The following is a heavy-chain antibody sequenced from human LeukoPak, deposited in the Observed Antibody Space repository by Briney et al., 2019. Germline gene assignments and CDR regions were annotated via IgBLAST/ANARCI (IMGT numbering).Heavy chain of an antibody. J-gene: IGHJ4*02. D-gene: IGHD1-14*01. CDR3: ARDLVAGTTGIHSTDY. CDR2: INPSGGST. Sequence: ASVKVSCKASGYTFTSYYMHWVRQAPGQGLEWMGMINPSGGSTSYAQKFQGRVTMTRDTSTSTVYMELSSLRSEDTAVYYCARDLVAGTTGIHSTDYWGQGTLVTVSS. CDR1: GYTFTSYY. V-gene: IGHV1-46*01.